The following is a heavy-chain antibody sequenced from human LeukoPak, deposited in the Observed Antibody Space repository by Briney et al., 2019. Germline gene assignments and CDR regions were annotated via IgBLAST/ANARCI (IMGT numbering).Heavy chain of an antibody. CDR1: GYSFTSYW. J-gene: IGHJ3*02. CDR2: IDPSDSYT. V-gene: IGHV5-10-1*01. CDR3: ARCPEYYGSGSYLSEYAFDI. Sequence: GESLKISCKGSGYSFTSYWISWVRQMPGKGLEWMGRIDPSDSYTNYSPSFQGHVTISADKSISTAYLQWSSLKASDTAMYYCARCPEYYGSGSYLSEYAFDIWGQGTMVTVSS. D-gene: IGHD3-10*01.